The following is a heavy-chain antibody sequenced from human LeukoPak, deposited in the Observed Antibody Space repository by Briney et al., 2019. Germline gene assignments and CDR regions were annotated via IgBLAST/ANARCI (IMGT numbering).Heavy chain of an antibody. CDR1: VGSVISGGYS. J-gene: IGHJ4*02. V-gene: IGHV4-30-2*01. CDR2: IYHSGST. CDR3: ARVAYSSGYFFDY. Sequence: SQTLSLTCAGSVGSVISGGYSGRCTRPPPGKGLEGMGYIYHSGSTYYNSSLKSRVTISVDRSKNQLSLKLSSVTAADTAVYYCARVAYSSGYFFDYWGQGTLVTVSS. D-gene: IGHD3-22*01.